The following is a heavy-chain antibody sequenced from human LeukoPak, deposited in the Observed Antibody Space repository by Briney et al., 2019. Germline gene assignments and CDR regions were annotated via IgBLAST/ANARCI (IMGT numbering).Heavy chain of an antibody. D-gene: IGHD3-22*01. V-gene: IGHV4-4*07. CDR2: IYTSGST. CDR1: GGSISSYY. J-gene: IGHJ6*02. CDR3: ARRPTTYYEYYFYHAMDV. Sequence: SETLSLTCTVSGGSISSYYWSWIRQPAGKGLEWIGRIYTSGSTNYNPSLKSRVTMSVDTSKNQFSLKLSSVTAADTAVYYCARRPTTYYEYYFYHAMDVWGQGTTVTVSS.